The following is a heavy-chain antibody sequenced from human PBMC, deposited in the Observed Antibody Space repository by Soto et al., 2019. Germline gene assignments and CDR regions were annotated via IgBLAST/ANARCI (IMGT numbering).Heavy chain of an antibody. V-gene: IGHV3-30-3*01. D-gene: IGHD6-13*01. Sequence: GSLRLSCAASGFTFSSYAMHWVRQAPGKGLGWVAVISYDGSNKYYADSVKGRFTISRDNSKNTLYLQMNSLRAEDTAVYYCARDLGAAAGTGYWGQGTLVTVS. CDR3: ARDLGAAAGTGY. CDR2: ISYDGSNK. CDR1: GFTFSSYA. J-gene: IGHJ4*02.